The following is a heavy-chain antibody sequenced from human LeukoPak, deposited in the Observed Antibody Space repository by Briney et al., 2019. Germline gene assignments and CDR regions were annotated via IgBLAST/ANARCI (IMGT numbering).Heavy chain of an antibody. CDR1: GFTFSSYG. J-gene: IGHJ6*02. CDR2: IWYDGSNK. CDR3: ARDREERGYYYGMDV. Sequence: PGGSLRLSCAASGFTFSSYGMHWVRQAPGKGLEWVAVIWYDGSNKYYGDSVKDRFTISRDNSKNTLYLQMNSLRAEDTAVYYCARDREERGYYYGMDVWGQGTTVPVSS. D-gene: IGHD1-1*01. V-gene: IGHV3-33*01.